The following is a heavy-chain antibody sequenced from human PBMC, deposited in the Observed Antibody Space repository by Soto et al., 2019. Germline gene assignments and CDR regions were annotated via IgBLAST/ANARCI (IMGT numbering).Heavy chain of an antibody. Sequence: GGSLRLSCAASGFTFDDYGMSWVRQAPGKGLEWVSGINWNGGSTGYADSVKGRFTISRDNAKNSLYLQMNSLRAEDTALYPCARVIAAAGKGYYFDYWGQGTLVTVSS. CDR3: ARVIAAAGKGYYFDY. CDR1: GFTFDDYG. D-gene: IGHD6-13*01. CDR2: INWNGGST. V-gene: IGHV3-20*01. J-gene: IGHJ4*02.